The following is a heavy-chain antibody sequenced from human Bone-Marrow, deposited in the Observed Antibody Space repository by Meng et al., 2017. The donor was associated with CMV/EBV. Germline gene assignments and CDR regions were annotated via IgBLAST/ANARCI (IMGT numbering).Heavy chain of an antibody. J-gene: IGHJ6*02. D-gene: IGHD3-3*01. CDR3: AQMLYDFWSGYQTLDYYYCGMDV. Sequence: SVKVSCKASGGTFSSYAISWVRQAPGQGLEWMGGIIPIFGTANYAQKFQGRVTITTDESTSTAYMELSSLRSEDTAVYYCAQMLYDFWSGYQTLDYYYCGMDVWGLGTTVTVSS. V-gene: IGHV1-69*05. CDR2: IIPIFGTA. CDR1: GGTFSSYA.